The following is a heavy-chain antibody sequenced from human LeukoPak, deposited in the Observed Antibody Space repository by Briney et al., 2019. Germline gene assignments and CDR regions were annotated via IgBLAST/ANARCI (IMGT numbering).Heavy chain of an antibody. CDR2: INPSGGST. D-gene: IGHD1-26*01. CDR3: ARAGQIVGATMV. J-gene: IGHJ4*02. Sequence: ASVKVSCKASGYTFTSYYMHWVRQAPGQGPEWMGIINPSGGSTSYAQKFQGRVTMTRDTSTSTVYMELSSLRSEDTAVYYCARAGQIVGATMVWGQGTLVTVSS. V-gene: IGHV1-46*01. CDR1: GYTFTSYY.